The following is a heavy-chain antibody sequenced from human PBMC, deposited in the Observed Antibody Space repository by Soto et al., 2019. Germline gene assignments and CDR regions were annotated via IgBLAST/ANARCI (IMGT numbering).Heavy chain of an antibody. CDR1: GYRFTSYG. V-gene: IGHV1-69*13. Sequence: ASVKVSCKASGYRFTSYGISWVRQAPGQGLEWMGGIILPFGTPNYAQKFQGRVTISADESMTTAYMELRGLRSEDTAVYYCVRGPDYEGYFDYWGQGTLVTVSS. J-gene: IGHJ4*02. CDR2: IILPFGTP. CDR3: VRGPDYEGYFDY. D-gene: IGHD3-22*01.